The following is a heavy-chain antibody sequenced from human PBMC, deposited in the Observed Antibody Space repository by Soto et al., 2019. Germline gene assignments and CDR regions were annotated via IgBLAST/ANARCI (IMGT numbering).Heavy chain of an antibody. CDR1: GGSFSGYY. CDR3: ARARTLGYSSGWYVY. V-gene: IGHV4-34*01. D-gene: IGHD6-19*01. J-gene: IGHJ4*02. Sequence: QAQLQQWGAGLLKPSETLSLTCAVYGGSFSGYYWSWIRQPPGKGLEWIGEINHSGSTNYNPSLKSRVPISVDTSKIQFSLKLSSVTAADTAVYYCARARTLGYSSGWYVYWGQGTLVTVSS. CDR2: INHSGST.